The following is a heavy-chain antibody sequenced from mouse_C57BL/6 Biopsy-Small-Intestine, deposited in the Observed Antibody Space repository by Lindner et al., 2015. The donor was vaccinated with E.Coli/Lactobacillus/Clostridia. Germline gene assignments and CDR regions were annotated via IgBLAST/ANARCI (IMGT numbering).Heavy chain of an antibody. J-gene: IGHJ2*01. CDR1: GYAFSRSW. CDR2: IYPGDGDT. V-gene: IGHV1-82*01. CDR3: ASGFYFDY. Sequence: VQLQESGPELVKPGASVKISCKASGYAFSRSWVNWVKQRPEKGLEWIGRIYPGDGDTNYNGKFKGKATLTVDKSSSTAYMQLSSLTSEDSAVYFCASGFYFDYWGQGTTLTISS.